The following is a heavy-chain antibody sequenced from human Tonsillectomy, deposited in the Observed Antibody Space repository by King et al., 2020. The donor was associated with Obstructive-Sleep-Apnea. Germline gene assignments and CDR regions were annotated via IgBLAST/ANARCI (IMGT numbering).Heavy chain of an antibody. CDR3: TRRVVSTSAFDI. CDR1: GVTFSGFT. Sequence: VQLVESGGGLVQPGGSLKLSCAASGVTFSGFTMHWVRQASGKGLEWVVRIRSKANSYATEYAASVKGRFTISSDDSEKTAYLQMNSLKTEDTAVYYCTRRVVSTSAFDIWGQGTMVTVSS. CDR2: IRSKANSYAT. J-gene: IGHJ3*02. V-gene: IGHV3-73*01. D-gene: IGHD3-3*01.